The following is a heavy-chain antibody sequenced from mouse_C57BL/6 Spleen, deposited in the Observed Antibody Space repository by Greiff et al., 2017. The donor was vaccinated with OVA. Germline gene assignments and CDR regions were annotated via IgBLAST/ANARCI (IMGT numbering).Heavy chain of an antibody. CDR3: ARRGSWYFDV. Sequence: QVQLQQSGAELVKPGASVKISCKASGYAFSGYWMNWVKQRPGKGLEWIGQIYPGDGDTNYNGKFKGKATLTADKSSSTAYMQLSSLTSEDSAVYFCARRGSWYFDVWGTGTTVTVSS. CDR1: GYAFSGYW. CDR2: IYPGDGDT. D-gene: IGHD3-1*01. J-gene: IGHJ1*03. V-gene: IGHV1-80*01.